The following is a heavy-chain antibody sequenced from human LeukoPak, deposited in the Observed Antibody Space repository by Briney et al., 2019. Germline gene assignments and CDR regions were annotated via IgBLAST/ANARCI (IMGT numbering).Heavy chain of an antibody. CDR1: GFTFSSYA. D-gene: IGHD1-26*01. CDR2: ISGSGGRI. Sequence: GGSLRLSCAASGFTFSSYAMSWVRQAPGKGLEWVSAISGSGGRIYYGASVKGRFTISRDNSKNTLNLQMNSLKAEDTAVYYCATSKYSGSYWGQGTLVTVSS. V-gene: IGHV3-23*01. J-gene: IGHJ4*02. CDR3: ATSKYSGSY.